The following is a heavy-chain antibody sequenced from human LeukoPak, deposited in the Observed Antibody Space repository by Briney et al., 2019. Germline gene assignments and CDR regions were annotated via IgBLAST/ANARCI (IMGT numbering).Heavy chain of an antibody. D-gene: IGHD3-22*01. CDR2: IYSGGST. V-gene: IGHV3-53*01. Sequence: PGGSLRLSCAASGFTVSSNYMSWVRQAPGKGLEWVSVIYSGGSTYYADSVKGRFTISRDNSKNTLYLQMNSLRAEDTAVYYCARHGYYDSSGYSYYYYGMDVWGQGTTVTVSS. CDR1: GFTVSSNY. CDR3: ARHGYYDSSGYSYYYYGMDV. J-gene: IGHJ6*02.